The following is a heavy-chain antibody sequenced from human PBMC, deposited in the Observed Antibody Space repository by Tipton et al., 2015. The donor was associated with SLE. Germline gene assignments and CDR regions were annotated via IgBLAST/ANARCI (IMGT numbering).Heavy chain of an antibody. V-gene: IGHV4-34*01. CDR1: GGSFSGYY. CDR2: IYHSGST. Sequence: LRLSCAVYGGSFSGYYWSWIRQPPGKGLEWIGSIYHSGSTYYNPSLKSRVTISVDTSKNQFSLKLSSVTAADTAVYYCARLSRLGGMDVWGQGTTVTVSS. CDR3: ARLSRLGGMDV. J-gene: IGHJ6*02. D-gene: IGHD7-27*01.